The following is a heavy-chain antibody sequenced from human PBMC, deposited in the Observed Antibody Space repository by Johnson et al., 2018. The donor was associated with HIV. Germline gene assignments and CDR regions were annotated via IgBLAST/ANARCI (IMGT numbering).Heavy chain of an antibody. CDR1: GFTFSSYA. Sequence: VESGGGVVQPGRSLRLSCAASGFTFSSYAMHWVRQAPGKGLEWVAVISYDGSNKYYVDSVKGRFTISRDNSKNTLYLQMNSLRAEDTAVYYCAREKLYTAMVYAFDIWGQGTMVTVSS. J-gene: IGHJ3*02. D-gene: IGHD5-18*01. V-gene: IGHV3-30*04. CDR2: ISYDGSNK. CDR3: AREKLYTAMVYAFDI.